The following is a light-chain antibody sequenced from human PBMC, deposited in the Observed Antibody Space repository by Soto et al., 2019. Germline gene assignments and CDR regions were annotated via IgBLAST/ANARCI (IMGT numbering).Light chain of an antibody. V-gene: IGKV1-9*01. CDR1: LDIRGY. CDR2: SAS. CDR3: QQYGSSPMYT. Sequence: DIQLTQSPSFLSASVGDRVTITCRASLDIRGYLAWYQQKPGKVPRLLIYSASTLQGGVPSRFSGSGSGTEFTLTISSLQPEDLASYYCQQYGSSPMYTFGQGTKLEIK. J-gene: IGKJ2*01.